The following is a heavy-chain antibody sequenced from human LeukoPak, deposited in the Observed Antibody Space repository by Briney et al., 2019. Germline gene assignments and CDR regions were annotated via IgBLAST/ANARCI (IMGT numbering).Heavy chain of an antibody. CDR3: ARDLKSTDYYYYYGMDV. V-gene: IGHV3-30*03. J-gene: IGHJ6*02. CDR1: GFTFSNYA. CDR2: MSSDGTNK. Sequence: GGSLRLSCAASGFTFSNYAMHWVRQAPGKGLEWVALMSSDGTNKYYADSVKGRFTISRDNPKNTLYLQMNSLRAEDTAVYYCARDLKSTDYYYYYGMDVWGQGTTVTVSS.